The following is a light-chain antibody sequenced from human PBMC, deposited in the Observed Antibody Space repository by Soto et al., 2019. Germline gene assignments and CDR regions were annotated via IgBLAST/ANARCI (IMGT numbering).Light chain of an antibody. V-gene: IGKV1-5*03. Sequence: DIQMTQSPSTLSASVGDRVTITCRASQSISYYLAWYQQKPGKAPKLLISKASRLESGFPSRFSGSGSGTEFTLTITSLQPDDFANYLRQLYQSYPTWTFGQGTKVEI. CDR2: KAS. J-gene: IGKJ1*01. CDR1: QSISYY. CDR3: QLYQSYPTWT.